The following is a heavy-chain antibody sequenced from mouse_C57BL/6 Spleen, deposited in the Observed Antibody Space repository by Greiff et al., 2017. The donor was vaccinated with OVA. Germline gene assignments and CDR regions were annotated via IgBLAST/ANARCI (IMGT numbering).Heavy chain of an antibody. Sequence: VKVVESGPGLVQPSQSLSITCTVSGFSLTSYGVHWVRQSPGTGLEWLGVIWSGGSTAYNAAFISRLSISKDNSKSQVFFKMNSLQADDTAIDYCAGKGGDGGYYAMDYWGQGTSVTVSS. CDR3: AGKGGDGGYYAMDY. J-gene: IGHJ4*01. D-gene: IGHD2-3*01. CDR2: IWSGGST. V-gene: IGHV2-2*01. CDR1: GFSLTSYG.